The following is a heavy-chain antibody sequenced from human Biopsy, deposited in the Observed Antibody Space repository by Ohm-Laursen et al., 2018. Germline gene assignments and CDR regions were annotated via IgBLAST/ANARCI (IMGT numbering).Heavy chain of an antibody. D-gene: IGHD4-23*01. CDR1: GGSFTGHY. J-gene: IGHJ1*01. V-gene: IGHV4-59*11. CDR2: ISHTGYT. Sequence: SETLSLTCTVSGGSFTGHYWTWIRQPPGKGLEWIGHISHTGYTDYKSSLKSRVTISLDTSRKHFSLRLTPLAAADTAVYYWARGSNEYGGLYFPHWGQGTLVTVSS. CDR3: ARGSNEYGGLYFPH.